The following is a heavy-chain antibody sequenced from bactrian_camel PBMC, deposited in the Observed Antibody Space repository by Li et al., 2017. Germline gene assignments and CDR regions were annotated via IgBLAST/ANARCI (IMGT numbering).Heavy chain of an antibody. V-gene: IGHV3S31*01. Sequence: VQLVESGGGSVQSDGSLRLSCAASGFTFSNYAMSWVRQAPGKGLEWVSAIRSDGSNTYYANSVKGRFTISKDVAKNTLYLQMNSLKSDDTAMYFCAADSSSWYHYYRWGRGTQVTVS. CDR1: GFTFSNYA. CDR2: IRSDGSNT. D-gene: IGHD6*01. J-gene: IGHJ4*01. CDR3: AADSSSWYHYYR.